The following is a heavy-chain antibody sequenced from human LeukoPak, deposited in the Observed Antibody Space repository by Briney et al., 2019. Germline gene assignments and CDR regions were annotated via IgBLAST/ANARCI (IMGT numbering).Heavy chain of an antibody. CDR3: ARDWSKYNWNAGYFDY. D-gene: IGHD1-1*01. CDR1: GFTFSIDA. J-gene: IGHJ4*02. V-gene: IGHV3-23*01. Sequence: PGGSLRLSCAASGFTFSIDAMSWGRQAPGKGLEWVSGISDTGATTYYADSVKGRFTISRDNSKNTLYLQMNGLRAEDTAVYYCARDWSKYNWNAGYFDYWGQGTLVTVSS. CDR2: ISDTGATT.